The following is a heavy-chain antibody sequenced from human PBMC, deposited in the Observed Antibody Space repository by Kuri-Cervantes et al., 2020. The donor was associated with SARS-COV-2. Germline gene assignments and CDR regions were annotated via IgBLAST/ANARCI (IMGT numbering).Heavy chain of an antibody. J-gene: IGHJ4*02. Sequence: GGSLRLSCKGSGYSFTSYWIGWVRQMPGKGLEWMGIFYPGDSDTRYSPSFQGQVTISADKSISTAYLQWSSLKASDTAMYYCARSLNGGNSGFDYWGQGTLVTVSS. CDR2: FYPGDSDT. V-gene: IGHV5-51*01. CDR3: ARSLNGGNSGFDY. CDR1: GYSFTSYW. D-gene: IGHD4-23*01.